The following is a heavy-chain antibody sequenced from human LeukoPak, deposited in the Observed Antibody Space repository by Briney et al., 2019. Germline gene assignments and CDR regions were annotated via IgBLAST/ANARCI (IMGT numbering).Heavy chain of an antibody. CDR3: ARDPSVNNAIGYNWFDH. Sequence: TGGSLRLSCAASGFGFSSHWMHWVRQAPGKGLVWVSRSNSDGSVRNYADSVEGRFIISRDNAKNTLYLQMNNLGVGDTAVYFCARDPSVNNAIGYNWFDHWGQGALVTVSS. D-gene: IGHD2/OR15-2a*01. J-gene: IGHJ5*02. CDR1: GFGFSSHW. V-gene: IGHV3-74*01. CDR2: SNSDGSVR.